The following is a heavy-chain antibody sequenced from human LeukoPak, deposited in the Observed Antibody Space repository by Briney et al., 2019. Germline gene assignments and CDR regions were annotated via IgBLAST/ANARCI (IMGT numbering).Heavy chain of an antibody. CDR2: IVVSSGNT. Sequence: SVKVPCKASGFTFPTSAVQWVRQGRGQRLEWIGWIVVSSGNTNYAQKFQERVTITRDVSTGTSYMELSSLRSEDTAVYYCAAGTRVGATDWGQGTLVTVSS. CDR3: AAGTRVGATD. V-gene: IGHV1-58*01. D-gene: IGHD1-26*01. J-gene: IGHJ4*02. CDR1: GFTFPTSA.